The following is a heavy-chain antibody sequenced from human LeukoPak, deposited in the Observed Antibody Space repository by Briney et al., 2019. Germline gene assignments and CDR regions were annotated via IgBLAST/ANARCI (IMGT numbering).Heavy chain of an antibody. CDR2: IYYSGST. J-gene: IGHJ4*02. D-gene: IGHD3-10*01. V-gene: IGHV4-39*01. CDR3: ARATYYYGSGSYLSVDY. Sequence: PSETLSLTCTVSGGSISSYYWSWIRQPPGKGLEWIGSIYYSGSTYYNPSLKSRVTISVDTSKNQLSLKLSSVTAADTAVYYCARATYYYGSGSYLSVDYWGQGTLVTVSS. CDR1: GGSISSYY.